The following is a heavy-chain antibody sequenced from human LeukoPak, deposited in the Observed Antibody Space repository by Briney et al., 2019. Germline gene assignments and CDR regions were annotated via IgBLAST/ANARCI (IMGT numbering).Heavy chain of an antibody. Sequence: GRSLRLSCAASGFTFSSYGMHWVRQAPGKGLEWVAVIWYDGGNKYYADSVKGRFTISRDNSKNTLYLQMNSLRAEDTAVYYCARDKRDSSYFDYWGQGTLVTVSS. D-gene: IGHD3-22*01. CDR2: IWYDGGNK. J-gene: IGHJ4*02. V-gene: IGHV3-33*01. CDR1: GFTFSSYG. CDR3: ARDKRDSSYFDY.